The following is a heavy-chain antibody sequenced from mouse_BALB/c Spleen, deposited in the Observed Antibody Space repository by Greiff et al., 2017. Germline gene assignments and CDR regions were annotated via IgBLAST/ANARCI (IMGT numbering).Heavy chain of an antibody. J-gene: IGHJ3*01. Sequence: VQLQQPGAELVKPGASVKLSCKASGYTFTSYTMHWVKQRPGQGLEWIGYINPSSGYTNYNQKFKDKATLTADKSSSTAYMQLSSLTSEDSAVYYCARERDYDYDWFAYWGQGTLVTVSA. CDR2: INPSSGYT. CDR3: ARERDYDYDWFAY. CDR1: GYTFTSYT. D-gene: IGHD2-4*01. V-gene: IGHV1S26*01.